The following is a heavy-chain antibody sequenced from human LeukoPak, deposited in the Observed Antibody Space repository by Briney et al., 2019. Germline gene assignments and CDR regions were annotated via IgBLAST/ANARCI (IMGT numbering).Heavy chain of an antibody. CDR1: GYTLTGYY. V-gene: IGHV1-2*02. Sequence: ASVKVSCKASGYTLTGYYIHWVRQAPGQGLEWMGWINPNSGGTNYAQKFQGRVTMTRDTSISTAYMELSRLRSDDTAVYYCARDRYYDFWSGYYKKDAFDIWGQGTMVTVSS. CDR3: ARDRYYDFWSGYYKKDAFDI. D-gene: IGHD3-3*01. CDR2: INPNSGGT. J-gene: IGHJ3*02.